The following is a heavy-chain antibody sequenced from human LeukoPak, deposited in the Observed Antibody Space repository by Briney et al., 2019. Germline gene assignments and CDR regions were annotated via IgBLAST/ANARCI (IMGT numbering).Heavy chain of an antibody. D-gene: IGHD3-22*01. V-gene: IGHV4-34*01. J-gene: IGHJ4*02. CDR2: INHSGST. CDR1: GGSFSGYY. Sequence: SETLSLTCAVYGGSFSGYYWSWIRQPPGKGLEWIGEINHSGSTNYNPSLKSRVTISVDTSKNQFSLKLSSVTAADTAVYYCARDSSYYDTSDYFDYWGQGTLVTVSS. CDR3: ARDSSYYDTSDYFDY.